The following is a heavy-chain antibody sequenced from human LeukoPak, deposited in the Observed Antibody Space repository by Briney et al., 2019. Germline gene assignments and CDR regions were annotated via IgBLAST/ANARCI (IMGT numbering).Heavy chain of an antibody. Sequence: SETLSLTCTVSGGSISRYYWSWIRQPPGKGLEWIGYIYYSGSTNYNPSLKSRVTISVDTSKNQFSLKLSSVTAADTAVYYCARGGSSYYYYYYYMDVWGKGTTVTVSS. CDR3: ARGGSSYYYYYYYMDV. J-gene: IGHJ6*03. V-gene: IGHV4-59*01. CDR2: IYYSGST. D-gene: IGHD6-6*01. CDR1: GGSISRYY.